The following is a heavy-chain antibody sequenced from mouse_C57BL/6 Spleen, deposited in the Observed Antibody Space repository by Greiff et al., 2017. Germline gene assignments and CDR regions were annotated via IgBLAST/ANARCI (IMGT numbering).Heavy chain of an antibody. J-gene: IGHJ3*01. CDR3: ARYNGWVAY. CDR2: IRNKANGYAT. CDR1: GFTFTDYY. V-gene: IGHV7-3*01. Sequence: EVMLVESGGGLVQPGGSLSLSCAASGFTFTDYYMSWVRQPPGKALEWLGFIRNKANGYATEYSASVKGRFTISREESQSILYLQMNALRAEDSATYYCARYNGWVAYWGQGTLVTVSA.